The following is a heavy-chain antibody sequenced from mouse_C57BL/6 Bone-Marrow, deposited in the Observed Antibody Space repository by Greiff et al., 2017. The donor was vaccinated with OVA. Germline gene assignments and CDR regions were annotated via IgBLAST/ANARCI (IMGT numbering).Heavy chain of an antibody. CDR1: GYSFPSYY. D-gene: IGHD2-1*01. V-gene: IGHV1-66*01. CDR3: ARRSDYGNYRYYAMDY. CDR2: IYPGSGNT. Sequence: VQLQQSGPELVKPGASVKISCKASGYSFPSYYIHWVKQKPGQGLEWIGWIYPGSGNTKYNEKFKGKATLTADTSSSTAYMQLSSLTSEDSAVYYCARRSDYGNYRYYAMDYWGQGTSVTVSS. J-gene: IGHJ4*01.